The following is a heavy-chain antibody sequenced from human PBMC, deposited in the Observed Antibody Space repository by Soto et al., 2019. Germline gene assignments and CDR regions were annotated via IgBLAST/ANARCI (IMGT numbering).Heavy chain of an antibody. CDR1: GYTFTSYF. Sequence: ASVKVSCQASGYTFTSYFMHWVRQAPGQGLEWMGIINPSGGSTSYAQKFQGRVTMTRDTSTSTVYMELSSLRSEDTAVYYCARDAEPYYYDSSGYYYGLNYWGQGTLVTVSS. V-gene: IGHV1-46*01. J-gene: IGHJ4*02. CDR3: ARDAEPYYYDSSGYYYGLNY. D-gene: IGHD3-22*01. CDR2: INPSGGST.